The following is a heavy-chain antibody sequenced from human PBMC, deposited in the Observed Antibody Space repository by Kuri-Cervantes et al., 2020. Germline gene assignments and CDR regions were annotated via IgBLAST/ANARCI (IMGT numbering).Heavy chain of an antibody. CDR3: ASSRVLLRWDSSSWRGGWFDP. V-gene: IGHV3-30*14. J-gene: IGHJ5*02. D-gene: IGHD6-13*01. CDR1: GCPFSKYV. CDR2: MLYDGDNK. Sequence: GEPLNFSFPASGCPFSKYVIYWVRQAPGKGLAWVQVMLYDGDNKYYADSVKGRFTISRDNSKNTLYLQMNSMRAEDTAGYYCASSRVLLRWDSSSWRGGWFDPWGQGTLVTVSS.